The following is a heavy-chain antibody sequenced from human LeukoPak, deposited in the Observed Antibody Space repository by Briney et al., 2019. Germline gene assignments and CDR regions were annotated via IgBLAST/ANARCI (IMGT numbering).Heavy chain of an antibody. Sequence: GGSLRLSCAASGFTFSSYWMHWVRQAPGKGLVWVSRINSDGFSTSYADSVKGRFTISRDNAKNTLYLQMNSLRAEDTAVYYCARIHRGNVVYMDVGGKGTTVTVSS. CDR2: INSDGFST. CDR3: ARIHRGNVVYMDV. CDR1: GFTFSSYW. V-gene: IGHV3-74*01. J-gene: IGHJ6*03. D-gene: IGHD4-23*01.